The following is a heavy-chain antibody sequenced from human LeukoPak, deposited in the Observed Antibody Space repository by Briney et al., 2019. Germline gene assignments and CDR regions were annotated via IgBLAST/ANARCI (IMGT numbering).Heavy chain of an antibody. J-gene: IGHJ4*02. CDR3: ARGDSSGWYAPFDH. Sequence: GSLRLSCGASGFNFSSNAMHWVSQAPGRGLQYVSTISSNGGRTYYSNSVKGRFTISRDNSKNTLYLQMGSLTTEDMAVYYCARGDSSGWYAPFDHWGQGTLVTVSS. CDR1: GFNFSSNA. CDR2: ISSNGGRT. D-gene: IGHD6-19*01. V-gene: IGHV3-64*01.